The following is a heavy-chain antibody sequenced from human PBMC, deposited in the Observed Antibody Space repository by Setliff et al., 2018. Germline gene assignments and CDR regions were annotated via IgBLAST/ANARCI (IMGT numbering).Heavy chain of an antibody. CDR1: GDIFSNSH. J-gene: IGHJ3*02. D-gene: IGHD3-3*01. V-gene: IGHV1-8*02. Sequence: ASVKVSCKASGDIFSNSHINWVRQATGQGLEWMGWVSPDNGRAGYTQKFQGRVTMTRDTSISTAYLELNSLTSDDTAVYYCVRGPRQPSYGFPLRPFDIWGQGTLVTVSS. CDR3: VRGPRQPSYGFPLRPFDI. CDR2: VSPDNGRA.